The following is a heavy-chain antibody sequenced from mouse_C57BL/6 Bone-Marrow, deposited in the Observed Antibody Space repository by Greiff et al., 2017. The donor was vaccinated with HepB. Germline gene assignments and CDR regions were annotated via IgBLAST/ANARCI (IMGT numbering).Heavy chain of an antibody. CDR2: IVGGGGYA. V-gene: IGHV5-9*02. D-gene: IGHD3-2*01. J-gene: IGHJ4*01. Sequence: EVQVVESGGGLVKPGGSLKLSCAASGFAFSSYDMSWVRQTPEKRLEWVATIVGGGGYAYYPDSVKGRFIISRDNARNTLYLQMSSLRSEDTALYYCARHGPRQVGLRRDTMDYWGQGTSVTVSS. CDR3: ARHGPRQVGLRRDTMDY. CDR1: GFAFSSYD.